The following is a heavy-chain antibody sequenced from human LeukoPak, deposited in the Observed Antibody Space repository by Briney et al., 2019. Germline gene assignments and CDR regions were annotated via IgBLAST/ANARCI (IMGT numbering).Heavy chain of an antibody. CDR3: ALRKPREDAFDI. CDR2: IKQDGSEK. D-gene: IGHD1-14*01. V-gene: IGHV3-7*01. Sequence: GGSLRLSCAASGFTFDDYAMHWVRQAPGKGLEWVANIKQDGSEKYYVDSVKGRFTISRDNAKNSLYLQMNSLRAEDTAVYYCALRKPREDAFDIWGQGTMVTVSS. CDR1: GFTFDDYA. J-gene: IGHJ3*02.